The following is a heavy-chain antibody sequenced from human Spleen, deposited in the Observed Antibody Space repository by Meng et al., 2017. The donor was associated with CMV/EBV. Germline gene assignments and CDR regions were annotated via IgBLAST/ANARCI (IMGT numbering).Heavy chain of an antibody. J-gene: IGHJ4*02. D-gene: IGHD1-7*01. CDR3: ARDRTTYFDY. CDR1: GGSISSYY. CDR2: IYYSGIT. V-gene: IGHV4-59*01. Sequence: LSCTVSGGSISSYYWSWLRQPPGKGLEWIGFIYYSGITNYNPSLKSRVTISVDTSKNQFSLKLSSVTAADTAVYYCARDRTTYFDYWGQGTLVTVSS.